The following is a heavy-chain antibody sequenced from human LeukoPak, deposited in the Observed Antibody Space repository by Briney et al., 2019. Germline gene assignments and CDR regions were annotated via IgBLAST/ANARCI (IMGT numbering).Heavy chain of an antibody. CDR3: ARGEVDSNVDY. J-gene: IGHJ4*02. D-gene: IGHD4-11*01. Sequence: GGSLRLSCAASGFTFSSWVRQAPGKGLEWVSTISGSGGSRSYADSVKGRFTISRDNSKNTLYLQMNSLRAEDTAVYYCARGEVDSNVDYWGQGTLVTVSS. CDR2: ISGSGGSR. CDR1: GFTFSS. V-gene: IGHV3-23*01.